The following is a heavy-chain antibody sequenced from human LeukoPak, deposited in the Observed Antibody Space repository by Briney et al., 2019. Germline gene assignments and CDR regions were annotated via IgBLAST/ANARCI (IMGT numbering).Heavy chain of an antibody. J-gene: IGHJ5*02. CDR3: ARGRPYCSGGSCYPRALSNWFDP. Sequence: SETLSLTCTASGGSISSGSYYWSWIRQPAGKGLEWIGRIYTSGSTNYNPSLKSRVTISVDTSKNQFSLKLSSVTAADTAVYYCARGRPYCSGGSCYPRALSNWFDPWGQGTLVTVSS. CDR2: IYTSGST. D-gene: IGHD2-15*01. CDR1: GGSISSGSYY. V-gene: IGHV4-61*02.